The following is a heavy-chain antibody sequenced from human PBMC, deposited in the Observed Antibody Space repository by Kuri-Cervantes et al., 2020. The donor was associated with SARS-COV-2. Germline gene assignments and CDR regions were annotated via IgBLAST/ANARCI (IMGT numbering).Heavy chain of an antibody. D-gene: IGHD6-13*01. CDR3: AKDRDSSSWLHWYFDL. Sequence: GESLKISCAASGFTFSSYSMNWVRQAPGKGLEWVSSISSSSSYIYYADSVKGRFTISRDNAKNSLYLQMNSLRAEDTAVYYCAKDRDSSSWLHWYFDLWGRGTLVTVSS. CDR1: GFTFSSYS. CDR2: ISSSSSYI. V-gene: IGHV3-21*01. J-gene: IGHJ2*01.